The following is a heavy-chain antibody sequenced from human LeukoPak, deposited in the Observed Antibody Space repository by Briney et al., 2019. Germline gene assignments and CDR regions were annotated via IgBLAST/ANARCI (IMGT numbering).Heavy chain of an antibody. CDR2: IYHSGST. Sequence: SETLSLTCTVSGYSISSGYYWGWIRQPPGKGLEWIGSIYHSGSTYYNPSLKSRVTISVDTSKNQFSLKLSSVTAADTAVYYCARRRLRGYYYDSSGYGYYFDYWGQGTLVTVSS. J-gene: IGHJ4*02. V-gene: IGHV4-38-2*02. CDR3: ARRRLRGYYYDSSGYGYYFDY. D-gene: IGHD3-22*01. CDR1: GYSISSGYY.